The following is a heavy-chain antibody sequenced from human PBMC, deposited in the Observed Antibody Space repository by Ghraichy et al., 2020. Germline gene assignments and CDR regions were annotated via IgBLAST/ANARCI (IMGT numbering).Heavy chain of an antibody. J-gene: IGHJ4*02. V-gene: IGHV3-15*01. Sequence: GGSLRLSCAASGFTFSSAWMSWVRQAPGKGLEWVGHIQSKTDGGTTDYAAPVKGRFSISRDDSKNTLYLQMNSLTTEDTAVYYCSTGDRINAVVVAEATETFDYWGQGTLVTGSS. CDR2: IQSKTDGGTT. D-gene: IGHD2-15*01. CDR3: STGDRINAVVVAEATETFDY. CDR1: GFTFSSAW.